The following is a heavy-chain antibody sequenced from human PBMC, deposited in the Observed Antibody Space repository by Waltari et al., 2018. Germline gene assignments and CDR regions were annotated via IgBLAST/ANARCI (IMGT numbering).Heavy chain of an antibody. CDR2: ISGSGGST. Sequence: EVQLVESGGGLVQPGGSLRLSCAASGFTFSSYAMSWVRQAPGKGLEWVSAISGSGGSTYYADSVKGRFTISRDNSKNTLYLQMNSLRAEDTAVYYCARDSGGYDFWSGYLSYGMDVWGQGTTVTVSS. V-gene: IGHV3-23*04. CDR3: ARDSGGYDFWSGYLSYGMDV. D-gene: IGHD3-3*01. J-gene: IGHJ6*02. CDR1: GFTFSSYA.